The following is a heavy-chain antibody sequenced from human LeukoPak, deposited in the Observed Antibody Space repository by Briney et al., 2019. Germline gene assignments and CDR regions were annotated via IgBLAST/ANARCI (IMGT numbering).Heavy chain of an antibody. CDR2: IGTTGDT. J-gene: IGHJ6*03. Sequence: GGSLRLSCAASGFTFSSYDMHWVRQATGKGLEFVSGIGTTGDTYYQGSVKGRFSISRENAKNSLYLQMNSLRSEDMAVYYCARRHNYYYYMDVWGKGTTVTVSS. V-gene: IGHV3-13*01. CDR3: ARRHNYYYYMDV. CDR1: GFTFSSYD.